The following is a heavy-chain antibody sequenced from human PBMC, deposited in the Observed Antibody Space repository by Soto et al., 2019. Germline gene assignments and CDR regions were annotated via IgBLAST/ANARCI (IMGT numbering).Heavy chain of an antibody. Sequence: PSETLSLTCTVSGGSISSYYWSWIRQPPGKGLEWIGYIYYSGSTNYNPSLKSRVTISVDTSKNQFSLKLSSVTAADTAVYYCGRGVVDTAMANFDYWGQGTLVTVSS. CDR3: GRGVVDTAMANFDY. J-gene: IGHJ4*02. V-gene: IGHV4-59*01. D-gene: IGHD5-18*01. CDR1: GGSISSYY. CDR2: IYYSGST.